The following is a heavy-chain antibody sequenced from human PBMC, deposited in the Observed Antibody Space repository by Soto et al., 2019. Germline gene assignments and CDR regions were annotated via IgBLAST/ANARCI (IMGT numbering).Heavy chain of an antibody. D-gene: IGHD6-19*01. Sequence: QLQLQESGPGLVKPSETLSLTCTVSGGSISSSSYYWGWIRQPPGKGLEWIGSIYYSGSTYYNPSLKRRVTISVDTSKNQFSLKLSSVTAADTAVYYCARPLSSGWYGDAFDIWGQGTMVTVSS. V-gene: IGHV4-39*01. J-gene: IGHJ3*02. CDR1: GGSISSSSYY. CDR3: ARPLSSGWYGDAFDI. CDR2: IYYSGST.